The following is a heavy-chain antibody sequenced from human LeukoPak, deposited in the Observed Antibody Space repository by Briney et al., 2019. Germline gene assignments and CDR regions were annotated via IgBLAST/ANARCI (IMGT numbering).Heavy chain of an antibody. CDR1: GFTFSSYS. V-gene: IGHV3-21*01. J-gene: IGHJ4*02. CDR3: IGGSGSYDY. Sequence: PGGSLRLSCAASGFTFSSYSMNWVRQAPGKELEWVSYISSSSSYIYYADSVKGRFTISRDNAKNSLYLQMNSLRAEDTAVYYCIGGSGSYDYWGQGTLVTVTS. CDR2: ISSSSSYI. D-gene: IGHD3-10*01.